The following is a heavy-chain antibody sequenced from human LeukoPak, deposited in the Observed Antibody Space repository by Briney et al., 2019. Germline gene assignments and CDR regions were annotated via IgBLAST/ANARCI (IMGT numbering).Heavy chain of an antibody. J-gene: IGHJ6*02. CDR3: ATGVVPYYGLDV. CDR1: RGSISGYF. D-gene: IGHD3-3*01. Sequence: PSETLSLTCSVSRGSISGYFWSWIRQPPGKGLEWIWYIYYSGSTNYNPSLKSRVTMSVDTSKNLFSLKLNSVTAADTAVYYCATGVVPYYGLDVWGQGTTVTVSS. CDR2: IYYSGST. V-gene: IGHV4-59*01.